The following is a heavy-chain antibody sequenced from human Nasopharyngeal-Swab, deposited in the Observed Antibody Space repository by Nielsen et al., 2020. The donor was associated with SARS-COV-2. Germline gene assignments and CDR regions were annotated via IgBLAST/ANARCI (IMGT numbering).Heavy chain of an antibody. CDR3: ARDQITMVRGVIIKNDY. J-gene: IGHJ4*02. Sequence: GASLKISCAASGFTFSSYGMHWVRQAPGKGLEWVAVIWYDGSNKYYADSVKGRFTISRDNSKNTLYLQMNGLRAEDTAVYYCARDQITMVRGVIIKNDYWGQGTLVTVSS. V-gene: IGHV3-33*01. CDR1: GFTFSSYG. CDR2: IWYDGSNK. D-gene: IGHD3-10*01.